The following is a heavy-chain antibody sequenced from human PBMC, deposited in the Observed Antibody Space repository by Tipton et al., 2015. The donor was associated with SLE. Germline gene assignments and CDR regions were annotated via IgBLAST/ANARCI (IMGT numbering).Heavy chain of an antibody. CDR2: IYYSGST. V-gene: IGHV4-59*01. CDR3: ARCIAAAGGYFDY. D-gene: IGHD6-13*01. J-gene: IGHJ4*02. CDR1: GGSISSYY. Sequence: TLSLTCTVSGGSISSYYWSWIRQPPGKGLEWIGYIYYSGSTNYNPSLKSRVTISVDTSKNQFSLKLSSVTAADTAVYYCARCIAAAGGYFDYWGQGTLATVSS.